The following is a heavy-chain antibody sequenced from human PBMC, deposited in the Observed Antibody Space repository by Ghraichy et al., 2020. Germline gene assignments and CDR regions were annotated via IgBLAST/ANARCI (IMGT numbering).Heavy chain of an antibody. CDR3: ARVDWYDAFDI. CDR2: ISSSSSTI. D-gene: IGHD3-9*01. Sequence: LSLTCAASGFTFSSYSMNWVRQAPGKGLEWVSYISSSSSTIYYADSVKGRFTISRDNAKNSLYLQMNSLRAEDTAVYYCARVDWYDAFDIWGQGTMVTVSS. V-gene: IGHV3-48*04. CDR1: GFTFSSYS. J-gene: IGHJ3*02.